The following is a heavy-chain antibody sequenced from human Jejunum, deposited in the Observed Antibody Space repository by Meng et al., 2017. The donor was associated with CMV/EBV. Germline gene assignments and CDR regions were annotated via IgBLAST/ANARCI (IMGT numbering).Heavy chain of an antibody. CDR1: GFTFSNYA. Sequence: SLSGAASGFTFSNYAMTWVRQAPGKGLEWVSTISEIRDASYYGDSVKGRFAISRDNSKNTLYLQMSSLRVEDTAVYYCAKARQCEDWGQGTLVTVSS. J-gene: IGHJ4*02. V-gene: IGHV3-23*01. CDR2: ISEIRDAS. CDR3: AKARQCED.